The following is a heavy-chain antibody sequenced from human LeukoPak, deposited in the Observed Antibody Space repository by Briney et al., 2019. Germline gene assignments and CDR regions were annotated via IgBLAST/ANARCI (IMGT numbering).Heavy chain of an antibody. CDR3: ARGPRILAAGSYYFDY. CDR2: ISGSGNSI. J-gene: IGHJ4*02. Sequence: GGSLRLSCAAAGFTFSDYYMTWVRQAPGKGLHWVSYISGSGNSISDADSVRGRFTISRDNAKSSLYLEMNSLRVEDTAVYYCARGPRILAAGSYYFDYWGQGSLVTVSS. CDR1: GFTFSDYY. V-gene: IGHV3-11*01. D-gene: IGHD6-13*01.